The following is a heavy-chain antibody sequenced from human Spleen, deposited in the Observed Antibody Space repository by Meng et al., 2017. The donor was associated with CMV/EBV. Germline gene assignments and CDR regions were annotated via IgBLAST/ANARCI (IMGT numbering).Heavy chain of an antibody. CDR1: GFTFNTYA. D-gene: IGHD1-1*01. CDR2: VSGLGTII. J-gene: IGHJ4*02. Sequence: GGSLRLSCTASGFTFNTYAMTWVRQTPGKGLEWLSSVSGLGTIIYYTDSVKGRFTISRDNAKNSVHLQMNSLRAEDTAVYYCARDFHNSDYWGQGTVVTVSS. CDR3: ARDFHNSDY. V-gene: IGHV3-21*01.